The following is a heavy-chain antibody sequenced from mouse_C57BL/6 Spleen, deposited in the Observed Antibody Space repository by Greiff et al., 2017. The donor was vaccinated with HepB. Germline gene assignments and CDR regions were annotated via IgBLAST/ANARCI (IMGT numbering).Heavy chain of an antibody. CDR1: GFTFSDYG. J-gene: IGHJ2*01. CDR3: ARQGNGNYGLDY. D-gene: IGHD2-1*01. V-gene: IGHV5-15*01. CDR2: ISNLAYSI. Sequence: EVHLVESGGGLVQPGGSLKLSCAASGFTFSDYGMAWVRQAPRKGPEWVAFISNLAYSIYYADTVTGRFTISRENAKNTLYLEMSSLRSEDTAMYYCARQGNGNYGLDYWGQGTTLTVSS.